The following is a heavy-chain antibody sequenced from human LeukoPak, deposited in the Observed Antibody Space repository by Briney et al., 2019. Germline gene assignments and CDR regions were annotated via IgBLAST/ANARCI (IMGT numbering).Heavy chain of an antibody. D-gene: IGHD3-3*01. CDR3: TSVRDDGFWSCKSDY. Sequence: GGSLRLSCAASGLSFSGSAMHGGRQASGKGRGRVGGIRGKTKNHAPAYAASVKGRFTISRDDLKNTAPLQMNSLNIEHTAVYYCTSVRDDGFWSCKSDYWGRGTLVIVSS. CDR1: GLSFSGSA. V-gene: IGHV3-73*01. J-gene: IGHJ4*02. CDR2: IRGKTKNHAP.